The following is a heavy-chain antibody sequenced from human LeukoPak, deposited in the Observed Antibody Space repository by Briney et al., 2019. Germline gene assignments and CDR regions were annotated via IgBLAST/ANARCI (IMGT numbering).Heavy chain of an antibody. V-gene: IGHV4-39*01. CDR1: GGSISNSSYY. Sequence: SETLSLTCIVSGGSISNSSYYWGWIRQPPGKGLEWIGSIYYSGSAYYNPSLKSRVTISVDTSKNQFSLKLSSVTAADTAVYYCARGSRQWLVRYFDYWGQGTLVTVSS. CDR3: ARGSRQWLVRYFDY. J-gene: IGHJ4*02. CDR2: IYYSGSA. D-gene: IGHD6-19*01.